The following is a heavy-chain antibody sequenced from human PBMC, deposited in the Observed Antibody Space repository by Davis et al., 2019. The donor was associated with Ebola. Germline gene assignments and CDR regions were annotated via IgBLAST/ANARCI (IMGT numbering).Heavy chain of an antibody. V-gene: IGHV1-18*01. D-gene: IGHD3-10*01. CDR1: GYTFTSYG. CDR3: ARDMGFREFENNWFDP. CDR2: ISAYNGNT. Sequence: AASVKVSCKASGYTFTSYGISWVRQAPGQGLEWMGWISAYNGNTNYAQKLQGRVTMTTDTSTSTAYMELSSLRSEDTAVYYCARDMGFREFENNWFDPWGQGTLVTVSS. J-gene: IGHJ5*02.